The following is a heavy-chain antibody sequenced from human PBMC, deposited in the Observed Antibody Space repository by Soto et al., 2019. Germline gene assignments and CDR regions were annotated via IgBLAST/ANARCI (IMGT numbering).Heavy chain of an antibody. V-gene: IGHV4-31*03. D-gene: IGHD2-2*01. CDR1: GGSISSGGYY. CDR2: IYYSGST. Sequence: SETLSLTCTVSGGSISSGGYYWSWIRQHPGKGLEWIGYIYYSGSTYYNPSLKSRVTISVDTSKNQLSLKLSSVTSADTAVYYCVRTPWDTVAVPTDIDYWGQGTLVTVSS. CDR3: VRTPWDTVAVPTDIDY. J-gene: IGHJ4*02.